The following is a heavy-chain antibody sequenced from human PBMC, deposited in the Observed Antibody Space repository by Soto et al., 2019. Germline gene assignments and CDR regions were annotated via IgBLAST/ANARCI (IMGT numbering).Heavy chain of an antibody. CDR3: ARDVPDTSLFFYYYGMDV. Sequence: QVHLVQSGAEVRKPGASVKVSCKASGYIFTSYGISWVRQAPGQGLEWMGWISTDNGNTNYAHNLQGRVSTTIDPSTSTAYMELWSLGSDDTAVYYCARDVPDTSLFFYYYGMDVWGQGTTVTVSS. V-gene: IGHV1-18*01. CDR2: ISTDNGNT. D-gene: IGHD2-21*01. CDR1: GYIFTSYG. J-gene: IGHJ6*02.